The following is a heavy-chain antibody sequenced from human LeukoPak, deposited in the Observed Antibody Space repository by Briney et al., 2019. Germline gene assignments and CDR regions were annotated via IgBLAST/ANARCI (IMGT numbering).Heavy chain of an antibody. CDR3: AREGASMYNYYYYGMDV. CDR1: GGSFSGYY. J-gene: IGHJ6*02. CDR2: INHSGST. V-gene: IGHV4-34*01. Sequence: SETLSLTCAVYGGSFSGYYWSWIRQPPGKGLEWIGEINHSGSTNYNPSLKSRVTISVDTSKNQFSLKLGSVTAADTAVYYCAREGASMYNYYYYGMDVWGQGTTVTVSS. D-gene: IGHD1-1*01.